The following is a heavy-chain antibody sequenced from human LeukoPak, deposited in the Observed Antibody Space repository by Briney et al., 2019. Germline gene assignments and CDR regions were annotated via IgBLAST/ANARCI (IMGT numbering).Heavy chain of an antibody. V-gene: IGHV3-30*09. CDR3: ARDQYSGYDLYYFDY. CDR2: ISYDGSNK. Sequence: GGSLRLPCAASGFTFSSYAMHWVRQAPGKGLEWVAVISYDGSNKYYADSVKGRFAISRDNSKNTLYPQMSSLRAEDTAVYYCARDQYSGYDLYYFDYWGQGTLVTVSS. J-gene: IGHJ4*02. CDR1: GFTFSSYA. D-gene: IGHD5-12*01.